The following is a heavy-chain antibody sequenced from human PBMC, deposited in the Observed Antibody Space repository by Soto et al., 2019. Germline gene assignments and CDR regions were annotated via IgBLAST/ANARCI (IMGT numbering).Heavy chain of an antibody. D-gene: IGHD3-3*01. Sequence: SETLSLTCTVSGGSISSYYWSWIRQPPGKGLEWIGYIYYSGSTNYNPSLKSRVTISVDTSKYQFSLKLSSVTAADTAVYYCAWTLMRFLEWLAQGPDYGMDVWGQGTTVTVSS. V-gene: IGHV4-59*01. CDR1: GGSISSYY. J-gene: IGHJ6*02. CDR3: AWTLMRFLEWLAQGPDYGMDV. CDR2: IYYSGST.